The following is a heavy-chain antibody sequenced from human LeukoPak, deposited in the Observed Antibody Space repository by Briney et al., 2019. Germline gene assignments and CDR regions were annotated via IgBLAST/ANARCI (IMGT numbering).Heavy chain of an antibody. V-gene: IGHV4-31*03. Sequence: SETLSLTCTVSGDSISSGGYYWSWIRQHPGKGLEWIGYILYSGTTYHNPSLRSRIAMSVDPSKNQFSLKLSSVTAADTAVYYCARHVGNSGSGSYLTYFDYWGQGTLVTVSS. J-gene: IGHJ4*02. CDR3: ARHVGNSGSGSYLTYFDY. CDR2: ILYSGTT. CDR1: GDSISSGGYY. D-gene: IGHD3-10*01.